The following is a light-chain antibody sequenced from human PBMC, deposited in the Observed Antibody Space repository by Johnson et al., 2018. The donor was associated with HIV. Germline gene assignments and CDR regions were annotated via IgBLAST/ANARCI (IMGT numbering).Light chain of an antibody. CDR3: GTWDSSLSALYV. J-gene: IGLJ1*01. CDR1: SSNIGNNY. Sequence: QSVLTQPPSVSAAPGQKVTISCSGSSSNIGNNYVSWYQQLPGTAPKLLIYDNNKRPSGIPDRFSGSKSGTSATLGITGLQTGDEADYYCGTWDSSLSALYVFGPGSKFSVL. CDR2: DNN. V-gene: IGLV1-51*01.